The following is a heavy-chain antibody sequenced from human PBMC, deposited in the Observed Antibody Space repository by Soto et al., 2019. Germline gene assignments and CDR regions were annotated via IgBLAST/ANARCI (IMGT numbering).Heavy chain of an antibody. Sequence: EVQLVESGGGLVKPGGSLRLSCVVSGFTFSSYSMNWVRQAPGKGLEWVSSISSSSSYIYYADSVKGRFTISRDNAKNALYQQMNSLRAEDTTVYYCARSDTRGYYRVDYGGQGTLVTVSS. V-gene: IGHV3-21*01. CDR1: GFTFSSYS. D-gene: IGHD3-22*01. CDR2: ISSSSSYI. CDR3: ARSDTRGYYRVDY. J-gene: IGHJ4*02.